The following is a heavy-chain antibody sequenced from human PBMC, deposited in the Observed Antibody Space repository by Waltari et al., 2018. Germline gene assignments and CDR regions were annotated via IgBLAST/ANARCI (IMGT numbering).Heavy chain of an antibody. J-gene: IGHJ4*02. CDR2: IWYDGSNK. CDR3: AKDRGSYDYFDY. V-gene: IGHV3-30*18. D-gene: IGHD1-26*01. CDR1: GFTFSSYG. Sequence: QVQLVESGGGVVQPGRSLRLSCAASGFTFSSYGMHWVRQAPGKGLEWVAVIWYDGSNKYYADSVKGRFTISRDNSKNTLYLQMNSLRAEDTAMYYCAKDRGSYDYFDYWGQGTLVTVSS.